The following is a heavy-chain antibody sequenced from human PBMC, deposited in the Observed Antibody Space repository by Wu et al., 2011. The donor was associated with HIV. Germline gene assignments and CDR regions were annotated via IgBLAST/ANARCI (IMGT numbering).Heavy chain of an antibody. CDR1: GYTFTDHY. V-gene: IGHV1-2*02. J-gene: IGHJ4*02. D-gene: IGHD3-22*01. CDR3: ARDRVGGYYYISSGYFGN. Sequence: QVQLVQSGAEMKKAGASVKVSCNASGYTFTDHYIHWVRQAPGQGLEWMGWFNPNTGVTNYAQNFQGRVTLTGDTSIRTAYMDLARLTSDDTAVYFCARDRVGGYYYISSGYFGNWGQGTLVTVSS. CDR2: FNPNTGVT.